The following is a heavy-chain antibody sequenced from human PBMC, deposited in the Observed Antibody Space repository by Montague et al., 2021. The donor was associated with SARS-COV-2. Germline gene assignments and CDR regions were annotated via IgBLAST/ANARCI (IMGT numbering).Heavy chain of an antibody. V-gene: IGHV6-1*01. CDR1: GDSVSTNSTT. J-gene: IGHJ4*02. CDR3: GRVFAPAGTFDF. D-gene: IGHD6-13*01. Sequence: CAISGDSVSTNSTTWEWLRQAPSARLEWLGSTYFRSKWYNDYAVXVKSRITINPDTSKNQFSLQLKSVTPKDTAIYFCGRVFAPAGTFDFWGQGTLVTVSS. CDR2: TYFRSKWYN.